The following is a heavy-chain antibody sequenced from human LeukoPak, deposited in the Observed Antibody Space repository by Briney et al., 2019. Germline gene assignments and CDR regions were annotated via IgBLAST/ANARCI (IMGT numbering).Heavy chain of an antibody. V-gene: IGHV3-9*01. CDR3: AKVRGTYSSGYFFDY. CDR2: ISWNSGYI. Sequence: GRSLRLSCAASGFTFDNYAMHWVRQAPGKGLEWLSIISWNSGYIGYADSVRGRFTISRDNAKKSLDLQMNSLRAEDTAFYYCAKVRGTYSSGYFFDYWGQGTLVTVSS. CDR1: GFTFDNYA. J-gene: IGHJ4*02. D-gene: IGHD6-19*01.